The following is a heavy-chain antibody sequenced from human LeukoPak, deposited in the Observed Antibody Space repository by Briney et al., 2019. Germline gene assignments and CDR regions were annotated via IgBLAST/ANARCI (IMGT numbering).Heavy chain of an antibody. CDR1: GGSIRNYY. D-gene: IGHD5-18*01. CDR3: ARTTEGGYTYGYFYYYYMDV. Sequence: PSETLSLTCTVSGGSIRNYYWSWIRQPPGKGLEWIGYIFYSGSTNYNPSLKSRVTISVDTSKNQFSLKLTSVTAADTAVYYCARTTEGGYTYGYFYYYYMDVWGKGTTVTISS. CDR2: IFYSGST. V-gene: IGHV4-59*01. J-gene: IGHJ6*03.